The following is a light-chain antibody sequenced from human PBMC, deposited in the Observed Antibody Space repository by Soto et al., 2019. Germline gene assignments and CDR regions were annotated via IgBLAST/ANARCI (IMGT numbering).Light chain of an antibody. J-gene: IGKJ1*01. CDR3: QQYNNWPET. V-gene: IGKV3-15*01. Sequence: ELLMTQSPATLSVSPGERATLSCRASQSISSNLAWYHHKPGQAPRLLIYDAFTRATGIPARFSGSGSGTEFTLTISSLQSEDFAVYYCQQYNNWPETFGQGTKVDIK. CDR1: QSISSN. CDR2: DAF.